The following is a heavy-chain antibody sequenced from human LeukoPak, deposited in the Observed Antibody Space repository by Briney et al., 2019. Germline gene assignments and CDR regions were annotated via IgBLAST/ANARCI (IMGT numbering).Heavy chain of an antibody. Sequence: SETLSLTCAVSGYSISSGYYWGWIRQPPGKGLEWIGNIYHSGSTYYNPSLKSRVTISVDTSKNQFSLKLSSVTAADTAVYYCATDFWSGYSINFDYWGQGTLVTVSS. CDR2: IYHSGST. CDR3: ATDFWSGYSINFDY. D-gene: IGHD3-3*01. V-gene: IGHV4-38-2*01. J-gene: IGHJ4*02. CDR1: GYSISSGYY.